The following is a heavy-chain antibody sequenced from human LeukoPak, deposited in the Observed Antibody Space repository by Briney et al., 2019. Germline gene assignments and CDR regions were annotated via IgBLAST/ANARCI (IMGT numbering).Heavy chain of an antibody. D-gene: IGHD2-8*01. CDR3: ARAHRLGNLYGFDY. Sequence: SETLSLTCTVSGGSVSSGSYYWSWIRQPPGKGLEWIGYIYYSASTNYNPSLKSRVTISVDTSNNQFSLKLSSVTAADTAVYYCARAHRLGNLYGFDYWGQGTLVTVSS. CDR1: GGSVSSGSYY. CDR2: IYYSAST. J-gene: IGHJ4*02. V-gene: IGHV4-61*01.